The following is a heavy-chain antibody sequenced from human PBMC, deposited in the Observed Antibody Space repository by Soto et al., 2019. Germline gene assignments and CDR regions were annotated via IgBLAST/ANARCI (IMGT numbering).Heavy chain of an antibody. V-gene: IGHV3-7*01. J-gene: IGHJ3*02. D-gene: IGHD6-13*01. CDR2: IKQDGSEK. Sequence: GGSLRLSCAASGFTFSSYWMSWVRQAPGKGLEWVANIKQDGSEKYYVDSVKGRFTISRDNAKNSLYLQMNSLRAEDTAVYYCARDRDGSSWYFAFDIWGQGTMVTVSS. CDR3: ARDRDGSSWYFAFDI. CDR1: GFTFSSYW.